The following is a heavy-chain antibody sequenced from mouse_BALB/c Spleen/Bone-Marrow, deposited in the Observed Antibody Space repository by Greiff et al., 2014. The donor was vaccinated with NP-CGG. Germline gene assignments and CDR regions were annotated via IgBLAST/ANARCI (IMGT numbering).Heavy chain of an antibody. CDR1: GFTFSSYA. CDR3: ASYYDYTWFAY. D-gene: IGHD2-4*01. CDR2: ISGGGST. J-gene: IGHJ3*01. Sequence: EVKLVESGGGLVKPGGSLKLSCAASGFTFSSYAMSWVRQTPEKRLEWVASISGGGSTYYPDSVKGRFTISRDNARNILYLQMSSLRSEDTAMYYCASYYDYTWFAYWGQGTLVTVSA. V-gene: IGHV5-6-5*01.